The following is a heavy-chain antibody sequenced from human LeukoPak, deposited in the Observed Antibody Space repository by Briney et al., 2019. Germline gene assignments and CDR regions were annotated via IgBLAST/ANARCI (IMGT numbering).Heavy chain of an antibody. Sequence: GGSLRLSCAASGFVFSNYDMHWVRQAPGKGLEWVAIIWLDGSATYYGDSVKGRITVSRDNSNNTLYLQMNSLRVEDTAVYYCARDLNREDFDYWGQGTLVAVSS. CDR2: IWLDGSAT. CDR3: ARDLNREDFDY. CDR1: GFVFSNYD. J-gene: IGHJ4*02. D-gene: IGHD1-14*01. V-gene: IGHV3-33*01.